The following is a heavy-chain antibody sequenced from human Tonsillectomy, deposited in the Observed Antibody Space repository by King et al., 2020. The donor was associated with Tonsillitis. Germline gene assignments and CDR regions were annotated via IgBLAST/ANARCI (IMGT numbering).Heavy chain of an antibody. Sequence: VQLVESGGGLVQPGGSLRLSCAASGFTFSSYAMSWVRQAPGKGLEWVSAISGSGGSTYYADSVKGRFTISRDNSKNTLYLQMNSLRAEDTAVYYCAKGSSSGNTVVVVVPDFDYWGQGTLVTVSS. J-gene: IGHJ4*02. CDR2: ISGSGGST. D-gene: IGHD3-22*01. CDR3: AKGSSSGNTVVVVVPDFDY. CDR1: GFTFSSYA. V-gene: IGHV3-23*04.